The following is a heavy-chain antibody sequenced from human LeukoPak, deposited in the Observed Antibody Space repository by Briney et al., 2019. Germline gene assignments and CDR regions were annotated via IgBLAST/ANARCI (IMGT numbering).Heavy chain of an antibody. D-gene: IGHD6-19*01. J-gene: IGHJ4*02. V-gene: IGHV3-43D*04. Sequence: GGSLRLSCAASGFTFADYAMHWVRQAPGKGLEWVSLISWGGGSTNYADSVKGRFTISRDNSKNSPYLEMSSLRTEDSAFYYCVKDKSSGGSGWYFDHWGQGTLVTVSS. CDR1: GFTFADYA. CDR2: ISWGGGST. CDR3: VKDKSSGGSGWYFDH.